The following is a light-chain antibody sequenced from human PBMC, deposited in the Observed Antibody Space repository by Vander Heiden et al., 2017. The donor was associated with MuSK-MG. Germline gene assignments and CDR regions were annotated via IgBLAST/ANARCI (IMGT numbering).Light chain of an antibody. J-gene: IGKJ1*01. CDR1: QSVSSSY. CDR3: QQYGSSPQT. V-gene: IGKV3-20*01. Sequence: ESVLTQSPGTLSLSPGERATLSCRASQSVSSSYLAWYQQKPGQAPRLLIYSASSRATGIPDRFSGSGSGTDFTLTISRLEPEDFAVYYCQQYGSSPQTFGQGTKVEIK. CDR2: SAS.